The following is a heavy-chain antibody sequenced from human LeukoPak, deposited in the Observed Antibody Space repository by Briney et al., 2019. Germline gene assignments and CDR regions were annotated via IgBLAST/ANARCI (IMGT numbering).Heavy chain of an antibody. D-gene: IGHD3-10*01. CDR1: GFTFSGYW. Sequence: GGSLRLSCAASGFTFSGYWMQWVRQAPGKGLVWVSRINSDGSTTTYADSVKGRFTISRDNAKNTLYLQMNSLRADDTAVYYCARGRSGSHHFDSWGQGTLVTVPS. CDR2: INSDGSTT. J-gene: IGHJ4*02. V-gene: IGHV3-74*01. CDR3: ARGRSGSHHFDS.